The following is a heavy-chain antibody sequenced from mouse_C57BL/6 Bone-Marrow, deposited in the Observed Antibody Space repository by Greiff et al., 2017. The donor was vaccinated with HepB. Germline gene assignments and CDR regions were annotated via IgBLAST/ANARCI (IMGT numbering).Heavy chain of an antibody. Sequence: DVQLVESGPGLVKPSQSLSLTCSVTGYSITSGYYWNWIRQFPGNKLEWMGYISYDGSNNYNPSLKNRISITRDTSKNQFFLKLNSVTTEDTATYYCARRFLYYGNYDWYFDVWGTGTTVTVSS. D-gene: IGHD2-1*01. J-gene: IGHJ1*03. CDR1: GYSITSGYY. CDR2: ISYDGSN. CDR3: ARRFLYYGNYDWYFDV. V-gene: IGHV3-6*01.